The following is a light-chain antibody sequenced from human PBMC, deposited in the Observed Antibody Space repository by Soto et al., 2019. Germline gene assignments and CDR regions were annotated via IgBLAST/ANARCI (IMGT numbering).Light chain of an antibody. CDR3: AAWDDSLNGLVV. J-gene: IGLJ2*01. CDR1: SSNIGSNT. V-gene: IGLV1-44*01. Sequence: QSVLTQPPSASGTPGQRVTISCSGSSSNIGSNTVNWYQQLPGTAPKLLIYSNNQRPSGVPDRFSGSKSGTSASLAISGLQSEDEADYSCAAWDDSLNGLVVFGGGTKVTVL. CDR2: SNN.